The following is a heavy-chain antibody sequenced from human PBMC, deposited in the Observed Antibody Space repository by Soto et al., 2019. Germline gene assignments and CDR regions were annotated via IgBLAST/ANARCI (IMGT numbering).Heavy chain of an antibody. J-gene: IGHJ4*02. CDR1: GFTFGDYY. V-gene: IGHV3-11*01. CDR3: ARVGETVAAGILDY. D-gene: IGHD6-13*01. Sequence: QVQLVESGGGLVKPGESLRLSCAASGFTFGDYYMSWIRQAPGKGLEWVTYISGTGSVKHYSDSVRGRFTISRDNAENSMYLQRNSLRAEDTAVYYCARVGETVAAGILDYWGQGALVTVSS. CDR2: ISGTGSVK.